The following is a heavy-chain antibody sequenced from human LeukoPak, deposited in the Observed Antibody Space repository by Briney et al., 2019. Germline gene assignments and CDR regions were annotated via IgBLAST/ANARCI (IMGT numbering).Heavy chain of an antibody. J-gene: IGHJ3*02. V-gene: IGHV7-4-1*01. D-gene: IGHD3-22*01. Sequence: ASVKVSCKASGYTFTGYAMNWVRQAPGQGLEWMGWINTNTGNPTYAQGFTGRFVFSLDTSVSTAYLQICSLKAEDTAVYYCARGVPYYDSSGRDDAFDIWGQGTMVTVSS. CDR1: GYTFTGYA. CDR2: INTNTGNP. CDR3: ARGVPYYDSSGRDDAFDI.